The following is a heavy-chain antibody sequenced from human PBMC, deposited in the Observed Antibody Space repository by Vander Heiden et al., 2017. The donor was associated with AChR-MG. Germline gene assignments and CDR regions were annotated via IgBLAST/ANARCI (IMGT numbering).Heavy chain of an antibody. CDR2: ISYDGSNK. CDR1: GFPFISYA. CDR3: ARMIYGEGAFDI. V-gene: IGHV3-30-3*01. D-gene: IGHD4-17*01. J-gene: IGHJ3*02. Sequence: QVQLVESGGGVVQPGRSLRLSCAASGFPFISYAMHWVRQAPGKGLEWVAVISYDGSNKYYADSVKGRFTISRDNSKNTLYLQMNSLRAEDTAVYYCARMIYGEGAFDIWGQGTMVTVSS.